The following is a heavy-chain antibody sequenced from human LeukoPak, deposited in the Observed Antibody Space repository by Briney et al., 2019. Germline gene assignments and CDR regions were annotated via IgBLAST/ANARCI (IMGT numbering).Heavy chain of an antibody. J-gene: IGHJ3*02. CDR3: ATGDNWKGGAFDI. CDR2: ISSSGSTI. Sequence: GGSLRLSXAASGFTFSSYEMNWVRQAPGKGLEWVSYISSSGSTIYYADSVKGRFTISRDNAKNSLYLQMNSLRAEDTAVYYCATGDNWKGGAFDIWGQGTMVTVSS. V-gene: IGHV3-48*03. CDR1: GFTFSSYE. D-gene: IGHD1-20*01.